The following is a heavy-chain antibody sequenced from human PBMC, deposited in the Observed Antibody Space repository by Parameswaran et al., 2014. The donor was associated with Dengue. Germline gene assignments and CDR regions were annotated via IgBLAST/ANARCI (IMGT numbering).Heavy chain of an antibody. Sequence: WIRQPPGKGLEWVSGISWNSGSIGYADSVKGRFTISRDNAKNSLYLQMNSLRAEDTALYYCAKGGSGYYHGVDYWGQGTLVTVSS. V-gene: IGHV3-9*01. CDR2: ISWNSGSI. CDR3: AKGGSGYYHGVDY. D-gene: IGHD3-22*01. J-gene: IGHJ4*02.